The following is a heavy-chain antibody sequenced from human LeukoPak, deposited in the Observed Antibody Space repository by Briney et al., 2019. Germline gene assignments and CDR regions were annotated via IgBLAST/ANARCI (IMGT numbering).Heavy chain of an antibody. CDR3: ARDPADDTAMATGDY. Sequence: GASVKVSCKASGGTFSSYAISWVRQAPGQGLEWMGRIIPILGIANYAQKFQGRVTITADKSTSTAYMELSSLRSEDTAAYYCARDPADDTAMATGDYWGQGTLVTVSS. V-gene: IGHV1-69*04. CDR1: GGTFSSYA. CDR2: IIPILGIA. D-gene: IGHD5-18*01. J-gene: IGHJ4*02.